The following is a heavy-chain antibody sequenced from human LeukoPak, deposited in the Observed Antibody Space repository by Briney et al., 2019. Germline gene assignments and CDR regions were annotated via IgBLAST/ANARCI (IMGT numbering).Heavy chain of an antibody. CDR2: IHANSGKA. D-gene: IGHD4-23*01. J-gene: IGHJ4*02. V-gene: IGHV1-8*01. CDR3: ARGHYGGNRYFDN. CDR1: GYTFRDYE. Sequence: ASVKVSCKTSGYTFRDYEIKWVRQAPGLGLEWVAWIHANSGKAGSAQKFQGRVTLTRDTSTETAFMELSGLTSDDSATYFCARGHYGGNRYFDNWGLGTLVTVSS.